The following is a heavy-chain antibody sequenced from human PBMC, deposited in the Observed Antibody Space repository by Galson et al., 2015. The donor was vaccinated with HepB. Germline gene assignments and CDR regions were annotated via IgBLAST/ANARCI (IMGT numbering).Heavy chain of an antibody. D-gene: IGHD6-13*01. CDR3: TTDWPGAAAGTPPH. CDR1: GFTFSNAW. V-gene: IGHV3-15*01. J-gene: IGHJ4*02. Sequence: SLRLSCAASGFTFSNAWMSWVRQAPGKGLEWVGRIKSKTDGGTTDYAAPVKGRFTISRDDSKNTLYLQMNSLKTEDTAVYYCTTDWPGAAAGTPPHCGQGTLVTVSS. CDR2: IKSKTDGGTT.